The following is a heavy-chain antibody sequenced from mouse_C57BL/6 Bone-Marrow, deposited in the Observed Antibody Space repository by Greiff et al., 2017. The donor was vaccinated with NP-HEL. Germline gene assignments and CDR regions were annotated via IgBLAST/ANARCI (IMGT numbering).Heavy chain of an antibody. CDR1: GYSITSGYY. Sequence: ESGPGLVKPSQSLSLTCSVTGYSITSGYYWNWIRQFPGNKLEWMGYISYDGSNNYNPSLKNRISITRDTSKNQFFLKLNSVTTEDTATYYCARDADYGSSYWYFDVWGTGTTVTVSS. CDR3: ARDADYGSSYWYFDV. V-gene: IGHV3-6*01. J-gene: IGHJ1*03. CDR2: ISYDGSN. D-gene: IGHD1-1*01.